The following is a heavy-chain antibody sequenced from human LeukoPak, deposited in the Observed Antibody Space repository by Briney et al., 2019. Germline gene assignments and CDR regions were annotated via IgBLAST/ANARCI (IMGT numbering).Heavy chain of an antibody. Sequence: SETLSLTCTVSGGSISSGSYYWSWIRQPAGKGLEWIGRIYTSGSTNYNPSLKSRVTISVDTSKNQFSLKLSSVTAADTAVYYCARGIGDYWGQGTLVTVSS. V-gene: IGHV4-61*02. CDR2: IYTSGST. CDR3: ARGIGDY. J-gene: IGHJ4*02. D-gene: IGHD2-21*01. CDR1: GGSISSGSYY.